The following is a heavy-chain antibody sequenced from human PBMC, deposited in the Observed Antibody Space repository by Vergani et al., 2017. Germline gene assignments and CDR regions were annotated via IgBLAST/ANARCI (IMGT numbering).Heavy chain of an antibody. CDR2: ISSSSSYT. J-gene: IGHJ5*02. V-gene: IGHV3-11*05. CDR1: GFTFSDYY. CDR3: AGVQQGSSEFDP. D-gene: IGHD5-18*01. Sequence: QVQLVESGGGLVKPGGSLRLSCAASGFTFSDYYMSWFRQAPGKGRGWVSYISSSSSYTNYADSVKGRFTSARDNAKNSLYLQMNSLRAEEAAVYYCAGVQQGSSEFDPWGQGTLVTVSS.